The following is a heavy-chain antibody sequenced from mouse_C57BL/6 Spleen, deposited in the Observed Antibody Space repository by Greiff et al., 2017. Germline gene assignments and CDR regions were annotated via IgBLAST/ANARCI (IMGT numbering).Heavy chain of an antibody. V-gene: IGHV1-22*01. CDR2: INPNNGGT. CDR1: GYTFTDYN. J-gene: IGHJ3*01. CDR3: ARSPYSNYFAY. Sequence: VQLQQSGPELVKPGASVKMSCKASGYTFTDYNMHWVKQSHGKSLEWIGYINPNNGGTRYNQKFKGKATLTVNKSSSTAYMELRSLTSEDSAVYYCARSPYSNYFAYGGQGTLVTVSA. D-gene: IGHD2-5*01.